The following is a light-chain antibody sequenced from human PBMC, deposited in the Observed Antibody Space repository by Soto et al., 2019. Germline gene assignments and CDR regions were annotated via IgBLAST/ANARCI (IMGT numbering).Light chain of an antibody. J-gene: IGLJ2*01. Sequence: QSVLTQPPSASGTPGQRVTISCSGSGSSIGTNTVNWYRQLPGTAPKLLIYGNNQRPSGVPDRLSGSKSGTSASLAISGLQSEDEADYYWAAVDGSLNNVLFGGGTKLTVL. V-gene: IGLV1-44*01. CDR2: GNN. CDR1: GSSIGTNT. CDR3: AAVDGSLNNVL.